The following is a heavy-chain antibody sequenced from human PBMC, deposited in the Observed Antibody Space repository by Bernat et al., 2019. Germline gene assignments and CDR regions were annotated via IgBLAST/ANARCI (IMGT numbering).Heavy chain of an antibody. CDR3: ARVGVNSAGPSDY. CDR1: GGSFSGYY. V-gene: IGHV4-34*01. D-gene: IGHD3-3*01. J-gene: IGHJ4*02. CDR2: INHSGST. Sequence: QVQLQQWGAGLLKPSETLSLTCAVYGGSFSGYYWSWIRQPPGKGLEWIGEINHSGSTNYNPSLKSRVTISVDTSKNQFSLKLSSVTAADTAVHYCARVGVNSAGPSDYWGQGTLVTVSS.